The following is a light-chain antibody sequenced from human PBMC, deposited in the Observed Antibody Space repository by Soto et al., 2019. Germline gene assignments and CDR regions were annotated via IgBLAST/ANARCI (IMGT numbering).Light chain of an antibody. CDR3: AAWDDSLHVVI. V-gene: IGLV1-44*01. Sequence: QSVLTQPPSASGTPGQRVTISCSGSSSNIGSNSVNWYQQFPGTAPKLLIYSNNQRPSGVPDRFSGSKSGTSASLAISGLQSEDEADYYCAAWDDSLHVVIFGGGTKVTVL. CDR1: SSNIGSNS. CDR2: SNN. J-gene: IGLJ2*01.